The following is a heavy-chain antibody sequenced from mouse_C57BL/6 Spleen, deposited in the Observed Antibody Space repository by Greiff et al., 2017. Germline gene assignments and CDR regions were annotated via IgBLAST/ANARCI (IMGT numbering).Heavy chain of an antibody. Sequence: QVQLQQPGAELVKPGASVKLSCKASGYTFTSYWMQWVKQRPGQGLEWIGEIDPSDSYTNYNQKFKGKATVTVYTSSSTAYMQLSSLTSEDSAVYYCARKTGDGGWYFDVWGTGATVTVAS. J-gene: IGHJ1*03. CDR1: GYTFTSYW. V-gene: IGHV1-50*01. CDR3: ARKTGDGGWYFDV. CDR2: IDPSDSYT. D-gene: IGHD4-1*01.